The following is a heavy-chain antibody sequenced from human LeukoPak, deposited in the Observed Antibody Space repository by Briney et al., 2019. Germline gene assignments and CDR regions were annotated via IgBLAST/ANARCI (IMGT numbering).Heavy chain of an antibody. Sequence: GGSLRLSCTTSGFTFGDYAINWVRQAPGKGLEWAGFIGSKAYGGPAEFAASMKGRFTISRDDSKGVAYLQMNSLTTDDTAVYYCTRTGLITVADYFDSWGRGTLVTVSS. CDR2: IGSKAYGGPA. CDR1: GFTFGDYA. D-gene: IGHD6-19*01. CDR3: TRTGLITVADYFDS. V-gene: IGHV3-49*04. J-gene: IGHJ4*02.